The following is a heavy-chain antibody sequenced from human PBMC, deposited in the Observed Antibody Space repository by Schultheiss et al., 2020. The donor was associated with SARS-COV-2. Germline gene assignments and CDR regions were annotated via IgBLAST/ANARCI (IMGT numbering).Heavy chain of an antibody. CDR3: ARDSTLRPFQH. V-gene: IGHV3-21*01. J-gene: IGHJ1*01. CDR2: ISSSSSYI. Sequence: GGSLRLSCAASGFTFSSYSMNWVRQAPGKGLEWVSSISSSSSYINYADSVKGRFTISRDNAKNSLYLQMNSLRAEDTAVYYCARDSTLRPFQHWGQGTLVTVSS. D-gene: IGHD3-10*01. CDR1: GFTFSSYS.